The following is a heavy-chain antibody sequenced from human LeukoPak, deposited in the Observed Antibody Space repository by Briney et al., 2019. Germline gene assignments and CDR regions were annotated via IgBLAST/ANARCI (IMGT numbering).Heavy chain of an antibody. D-gene: IGHD2-2*02. CDR2: IIPILGIA. CDR1: GYTFTSYG. Sequence: GASVKVSCKASGYTFTSYGISWVRQAPGQGLEWMGRIIPILGIANYAQKFQGRVTITADKSTSTAYMELSSLRSEDTAVYYCARELGYCSSTSCYTYYYGMDVWGQGTTVTVSS. J-gene: IGHJ6*02. V-gene: IGHV1-69*04. CDR3: ARELGYCSSTSCYTYYYGMDV.